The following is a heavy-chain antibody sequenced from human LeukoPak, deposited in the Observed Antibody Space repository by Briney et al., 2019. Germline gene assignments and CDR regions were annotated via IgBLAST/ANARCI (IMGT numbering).Heavy chain of an antibody. CDR3: ARGRLLWRGSFDY. Sequence: KPSETLSLTCAVYGGSFSGYYWSWIRQPPGMGLEWIGEINHSGSTNYNPSLKSRVTISVDTSKNQFSLKLSSVTAADTAVYYCARGRLLWRGSFDYWGQGTLVTVSS. CDR2: INHSGST. V-gene: IGHV4-34*01. J-gene: IGHJ4*02. D-gene: IGHD3-10*01. CDR1: GGSFSGYY.